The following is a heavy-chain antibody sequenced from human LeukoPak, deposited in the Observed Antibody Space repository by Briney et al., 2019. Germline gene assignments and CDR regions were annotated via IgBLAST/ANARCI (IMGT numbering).Heavy chain of an antibody. D-gene: IGHD3-22*01. Sequence: SETLSLTCTVSGGSISSYYWSWIRQPAGKGLEWIGRIYTSESTNYNPSLKSRVTMSVDTSKNQFSLKLSSVTAADTAVYYCARDKNPHHYYDSSGYPDNWFDPWGQGTLVTVSS. CDR1: GGSISSYY. CDR2: IYTSEST. V-gene: IGHV4-4*07. J-gene: IGHJ5*02. CDR3: ARDKNPHHYYDSSGYPDNWFDP.